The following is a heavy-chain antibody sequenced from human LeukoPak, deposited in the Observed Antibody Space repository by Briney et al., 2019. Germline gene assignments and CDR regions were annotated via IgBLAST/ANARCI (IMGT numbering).Heavy chain of an antibody. CDR1: GFTFSSYS. J-gene: IGHJ4*02. CDR3: ARRAPSHDFDD. V-gene: IGHV3-21*06. Sequence: PGGSLRLSCAASGFTFSSYSMNWVRQAPGKGLEWVSAISTDSGNMYYADSVKGRFTISRDNAKNSLYLQMNSLRVEDTAVYYCARRAPSHDFDDWGQGTLVTVSS. CDR2: ISTDSGNM.